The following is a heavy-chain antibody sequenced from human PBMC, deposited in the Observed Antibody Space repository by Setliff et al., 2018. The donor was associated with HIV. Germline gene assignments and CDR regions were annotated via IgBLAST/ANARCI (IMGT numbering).Heavy chain of an antibody. D-gene: IGHD1-26*01. CDR1: GYTFTNYY. V-gene: IGHV1-46*01. CDR2: INPSGGRT. J-gene: IGHJ4*02. CDR3: TTDHGEWELRSTQAHRSQTIDY. Sequence: ASVKVSCKASGYTFTNYYIHWVRQAPGQGLEWMGLINPSGGRTSYAQKFQGRLTMTRDTSRSTVYMELNSLRSEDTAVYYCTTDHGEWELRSTQAHRSQTIDYWGQGTLVTVSS.